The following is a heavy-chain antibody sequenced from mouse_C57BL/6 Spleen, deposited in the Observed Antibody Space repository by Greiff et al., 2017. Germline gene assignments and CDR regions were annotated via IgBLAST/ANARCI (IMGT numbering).Heavy chain of an antibody. Sequence: VQLQQSGPELVKPGASVKISCKASGYAFSSSWMNWVKQRPGKGLEWIGRIYPGDGDTNYNGKFKGKATLTADKSSSTAYMQLSSLTSEDSAVYFCARSSLRFYYFDYWGQGTTLTVSS. V-gene: IGHV1-82*01. CDR1: GYAFSSSW. D-gene: IGHD1-1*01. CDR3: ARSSLRFYYFDY. CDR2: IYPGDGDT. J-gene: IGHJ2*01.